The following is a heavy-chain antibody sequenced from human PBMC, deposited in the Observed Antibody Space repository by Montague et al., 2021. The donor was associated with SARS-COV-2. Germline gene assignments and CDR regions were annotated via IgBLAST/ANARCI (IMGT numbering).Heavy chain of an antibody. V-gene: IGHV6-1*01. D-gene: IGHD2-15*01. J-gene: IGHJ4*02. CDR3: ANFVVSGTTADY. CDR1: GDSVSSNSAA. Sequence: CAISGDSVSSNSAAWNWIRQSPSRGLEWLGRTYYRSKWFHDYAISVKSRIIINPDTSKNQFSLQLNSVTPEDTAVYYCANFVVSGTTADYWGQGILVTVSS. CDR2: TYYRSKWFH.